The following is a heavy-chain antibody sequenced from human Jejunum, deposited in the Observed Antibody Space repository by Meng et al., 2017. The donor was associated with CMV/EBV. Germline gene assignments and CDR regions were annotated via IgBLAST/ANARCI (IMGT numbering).Heavy chain of an antibody. Sequence: WVRLVPGQGLAWMGGIIPILNIPTYAQNYQGRVTIVADKSTNTVFMELSSLRSDDTAVYYCARVKRKGYSTSFGNYYYYYHGIDVWGLGATVTVSS. D-gene: IGHD5-18*01. CDR2: IIPILNIP. J-gene: IGHJ6*02. CDR3: ARVKRKGYSTSFGNYYYYYHGIDV. V-gene: IGHV1-69*10.